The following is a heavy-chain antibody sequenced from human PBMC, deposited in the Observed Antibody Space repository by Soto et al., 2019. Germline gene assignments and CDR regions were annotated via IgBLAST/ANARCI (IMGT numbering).Heavy chain of an antibody. CDR3: ARAGGYYYYHYGMDV. V-gene: IGHV1-18*04. D-gene: IGHD5-18*01. J-gene: IGHJ6*02. CDR1: GYTFTSYG. CDR2: ISAYNGNT. Sequence: ASVKVSFKASGYTFTSYGISWVRQAPGQGLEWMGWISAYNGNTNYAQKLQGRVTMTTDTSTSTAYMELRSLRSDDTAVYYCARAGGYYYYHYGMDVWGQGTTVTVSS.